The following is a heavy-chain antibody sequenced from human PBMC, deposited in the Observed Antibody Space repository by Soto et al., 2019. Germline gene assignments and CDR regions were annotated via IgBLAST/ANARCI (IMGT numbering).Heavy chain of an antibody. CDR1: GFTFSSYA. Sequence: GGSLRLSCAASGFTFSSYAMSWVRQAPGKGLEWVSAISGSGGSTYYADSVKGRFTTPRDNSKNTPYLQRNSLRAEDTAVYYGAKDPLRTVSIPYFDSWGQGTLVTVSS. V-gene: IGHV3-23*01. J-gene: IGHJ4*02. CDR3: AKDPLRTVSIPYFDS. D-gene: IGHD1-1*01. CDR2: ISGSGGST.